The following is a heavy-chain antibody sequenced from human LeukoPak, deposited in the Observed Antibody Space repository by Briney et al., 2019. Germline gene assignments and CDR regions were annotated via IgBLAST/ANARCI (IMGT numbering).Heavy chain of an antibody. CDR3: ASSENWYSSGWYPNDY. D-gene: IGHD6-19*01. CDR1: GSTFTSYG. Sequence: ASVKVSCKASGSTFTSYGISSLRRAPGQGLEWMGWISAYNGNTNYAQKLQGRVTMTTDTSTSTAYMELRSLRSDDTAVYYCASSENWYSSGWYPNDYWGQGTLVTVSS. V-gene: IGHV1-18*01. J-gene: IGHJ4*02. CDR2: ISAYNGNT.